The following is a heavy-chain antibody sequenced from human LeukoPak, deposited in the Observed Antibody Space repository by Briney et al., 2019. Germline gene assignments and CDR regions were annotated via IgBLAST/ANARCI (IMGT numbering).Heavy chain of an antibody. J-gene: IGHJ4*02. D-gene: IGHD4-11*01. CDR1: GYSITNGYY. Sequence: SETLSLTCAVSGYSITNGYYWAWIRQSPGKGLEWIGNIYYSGNTYYNPSLKSRVTISVDTSKNQFPLMLSSVTAADTAVYYCARRYSNYFFDYWGQGTLVTVSS. CDR3: ARRYSNYFFDY. V-gene: IGHV4-38-2*01. CDR2: IYYSGNT.